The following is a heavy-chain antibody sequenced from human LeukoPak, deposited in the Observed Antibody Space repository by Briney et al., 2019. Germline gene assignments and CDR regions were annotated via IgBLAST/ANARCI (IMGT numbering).Heavy chain of an antibody. CDR2: IYYSGST. CDR3: ARGRVRFDP. V-gene: IGHV4-61*01. D-gene: IGHD3-10*01. J-gene: IGHJ5*02. Sequence: SSGTLSLTCTVSGGSVNSGNYYWSWIRQPPGKGLEWIGYIYYSGSTNYNPSLKSRVTISVDTSKNQFSLKLSSVTAADTAVYYCARGRVRFDPWGQGTLVTVSS. CDR1: GGSVNSGNYY.